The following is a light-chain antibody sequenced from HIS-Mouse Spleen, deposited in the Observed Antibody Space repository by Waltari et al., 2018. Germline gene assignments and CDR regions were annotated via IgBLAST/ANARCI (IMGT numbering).Light chain of an antibody. CDR3: NSRDSSGNHVV. CDR1: SLRSYY. CDR2: GKN. V-gene: IGLV3-19*01. Sequence: SSELTQDPAVSVALGQTVRITCQGDSLRSYYASWYQQKPGQAPVLVIYGKNNRPSGIPDRVSGSSSGNTASWTITGDQAEDEADYYCNSRDSSGNHVVFGGGTKLTVL. J-gene: IGLJ2*01.